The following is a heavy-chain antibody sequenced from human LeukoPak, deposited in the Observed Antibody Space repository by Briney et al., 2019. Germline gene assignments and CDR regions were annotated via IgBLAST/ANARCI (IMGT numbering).Heavy chain of an antibody. CDR2: INPNSGGT. D-gene: IGHD5-24*01. Sequence: GASVKVSCKASGYTFTGYYMHWLRQAPGQGLEWMGRINPNSGGTNYAQKFQGRVTMTRDTSISTAYMELSRLRSDDTAVYYCARGGGDCYNYEYNWFDPWGQGTLVTVSS. CDR3: ARGGGDCYNYEYNWFDP. V-gene: IGHV1-2*06. CDR1: GYTFTGYY. J-gene: IGHJ5*02.